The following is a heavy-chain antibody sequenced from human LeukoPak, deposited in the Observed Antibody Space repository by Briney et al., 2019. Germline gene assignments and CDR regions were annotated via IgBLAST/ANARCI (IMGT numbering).Heavy chain of an antibody. J-gene: IGHJ4*02. CDR3: ARDGEMATIENYFEY. V-gene: IGHV4-38-2*02. CDR1: GYSISSGYY. Sequence: PSETLSLTCTVSGYSISSGYYWGWIRQPPGKGLEWIGSIYYSGSTHYNPSLKSRVTISVDTSKNQFSLKVSSVTAADTAVYFCARDGEMATIENYFEYWGQGTLVTVSS. CDR2: IYYSGST. D-gene: IGHD5-24*01.